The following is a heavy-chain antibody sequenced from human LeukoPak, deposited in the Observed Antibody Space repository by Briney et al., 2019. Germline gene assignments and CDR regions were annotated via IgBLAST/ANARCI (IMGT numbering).Heavy chain of an antibody. D-gene: IGHD6-13*01. CDR1: GYTFTGYY. Sequence: ASVKVSCKASGYTFTGYYLHWVRQAPGQGLEWMGWINPKSGGTRYAQKMQGRVTMSRDTSISTAYMELRRLRSDDTAVYYCARVGSDNSWIDYWGQGTLVTVSS. V-gene: IGHV1-2*02. CDR2: INPKSGGT. CDR3: ARVGSDNSWIDY. J-gene: IGHJ4*02.